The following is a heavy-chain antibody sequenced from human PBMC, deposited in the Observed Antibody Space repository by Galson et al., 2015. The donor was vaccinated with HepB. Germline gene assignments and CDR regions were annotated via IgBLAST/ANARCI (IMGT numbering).Heavy chain of an antibody. CDR1: GYTFTGYD. CDR2: MNPNSGNT. Sequence: SVTVSCKASGYTFTGYDINWVRQATGQGLEWMGWMNPNSGNTGYAQKFQGRVTMTRNTSISTAYMELSSLRSEDTAVYYCARDLRTMVRANRKDRGYGMDVWGQGT. V-gene: IGHV1-8*01. D-gene: IGHD3-10*01. J-gene: IGHJ6*02. CDR3: ARDLRTMVRANRKDRGYGMDV.